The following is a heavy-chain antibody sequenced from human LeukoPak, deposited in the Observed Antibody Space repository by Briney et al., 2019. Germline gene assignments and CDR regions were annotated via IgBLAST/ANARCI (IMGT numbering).Heavy chain of an antibody. V-gene: IGHV2-5*01. Sequence: SGPTLVNRTQTLTLTCTFSGFSLSSGGVGVGWIRQPPGKALEWLAHIYSNDEKRYSPPLKSRLTITKDTSKNQVVLTMTNMDPVDTATYSCVHRLGTKGAFDVWGQGTMVTVSS. CDR1: GFSLSSGGVG. CDR3: VHRLGTKGAFDV. CDR2: IYSNDEK. D-gene: IGHD1-14*01. J-gene: IGHJ3*01.